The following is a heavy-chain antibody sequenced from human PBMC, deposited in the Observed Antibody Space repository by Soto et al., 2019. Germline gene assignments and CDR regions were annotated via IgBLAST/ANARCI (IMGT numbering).Heavy chain of an antibody. J-gene: IGHJ4*02. CDR3: GTIRGGGY. D-gene: IGHD3-10*01. CDR1: GFTVSNNY. Sequence: EVQLVESGGGLIQPGGSLRLSCAVSGFTVSNNYMSWVRQAPGKGLEGVSVIYSGGYTAYGDSVKGRFTISRDNSKNTHYLQINGRGAATPAGYYGGTIRGGGYWGQGTLVTVSS. V-gene: IGHV3-53*01. CDR2: IYSGGYT.